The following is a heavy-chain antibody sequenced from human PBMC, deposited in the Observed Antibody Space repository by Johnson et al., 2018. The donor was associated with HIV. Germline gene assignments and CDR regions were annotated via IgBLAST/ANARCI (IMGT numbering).Heavy chain of an antibody. Sequence: QMLLVESGGGVVQPGRSLRLSCAASGFTFSSYGMHWVRQAPGKGLEWVAVISYDGSNKYYADSVKGRFTISRDNSKNTLYLQMNSLRAGDTAVYYCARGQRSSWYPVNAFDIWGQGTMVTVSS. D-gene: IGHD6-13*01. CDR3: ARGQRSSWYPVNAFDI. CDR1: GFTFSSYG. V-gene: IGHV3-30*19. J-gene: IGHJ3*02. CDR2: ISYDGSNK.